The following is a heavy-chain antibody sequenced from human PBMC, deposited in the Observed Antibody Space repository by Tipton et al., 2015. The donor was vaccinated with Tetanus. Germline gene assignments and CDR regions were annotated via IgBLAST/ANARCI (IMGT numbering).Heavy chain of an antibody. CDR2: ITWNSGSH. CDR3: AKNFLSYIDH. Sequence: QLVQSGGALVKPGGSLRLSCEASGFTFNTYWMTWVRQVPGKGLEWVAGITWNSGSHNYADSVKGRFTISRDNAQNSLYLQMHNLTVEDTALYYCAKNFLSYIDHWGQGTLVTVSS. V-gene: IGHV3-9*01. J-gene: IGHJ4*02. CDR1: GFTFNTYW. D-gene: IGHD2-2*02.